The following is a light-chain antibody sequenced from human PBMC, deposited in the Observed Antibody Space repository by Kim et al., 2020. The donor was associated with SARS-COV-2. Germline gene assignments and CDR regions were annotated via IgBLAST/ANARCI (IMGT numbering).Light chain of an antibody. CDR3: ATWDDSLGAYV. CDR2: DTD. V-gene: IGLV1-47*01. CDR1: RSNIGRNY. Sequence: GQRVTISCSGSRSNIGRNYVYWYHQVPGTAPKLLIHDTDQRPSGVPDRFSDSKSDTSASLAISGLRSEDEADYYCATWDDSLGAYVFGTGTKVSVL. J-gene: IGLJ1*01.